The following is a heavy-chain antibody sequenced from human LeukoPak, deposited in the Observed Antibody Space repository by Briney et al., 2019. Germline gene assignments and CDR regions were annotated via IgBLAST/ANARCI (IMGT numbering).Heavy chain of an antibody. CDR2: ISSSGSTI. Sequence: GGSLRLSCAASGFTFSSYEMNWVRQAPGKGLEWVSYISSSGSTIYYADSVKGRFTISRDNAKNSLYLQMNSLRAEDTAVYYCASSYSSSSYFDYWGQETLVTVSS. CDR3: ASSYSSSSYFDY. V-gene: IGHV3-48*03. J-gene: IGHJ4*02. D-gene: IGHD6-6*01. CDR1: GFTFSSYE.